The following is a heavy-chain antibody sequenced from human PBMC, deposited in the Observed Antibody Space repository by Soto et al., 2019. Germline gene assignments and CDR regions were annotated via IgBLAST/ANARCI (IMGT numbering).Heavy chain of an antibody. V-gene: IGHV4-39*01. J-gene: IGHJ6*02. D-gene: IGHD6-13*01. Sequence: SETLSLTCTVSGGSISSSSYYWGWIRQRPGMGLEWIGSIYESGSTYYNPSLQGRVTISVDTSKNQFSLKLSSVTAADTAVYYCARQEGIAAAGSMDVWGQGTTVTVSS. CDR3: ARQEGIAAAGSMDV. CDR2: IYESGST. CDR1: GGSISSSSYY.